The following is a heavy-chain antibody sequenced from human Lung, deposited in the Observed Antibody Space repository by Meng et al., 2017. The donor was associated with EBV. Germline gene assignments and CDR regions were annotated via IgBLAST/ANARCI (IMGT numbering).Heavy chain of an antibody. CDR2: MSPSSGGT. D-gene: IGHD6-19*01. Sequence: QVQLVQSETEVKKPGASVKVSCKASGYSFTGHYINWLRQAPGQGLEWMGRMSPSSGGTRFAQKFQGRVTLTRDTSTTTAYMELNSLKSDDSATYYCARDRGTGWYDFDFWGQGTLVTVSS. V-gene: IGHV1-2*06. CDR1: GYSFTGHY. J-gene: IGHJ4*02. CDR3: ARDRGTGWYDFDF.